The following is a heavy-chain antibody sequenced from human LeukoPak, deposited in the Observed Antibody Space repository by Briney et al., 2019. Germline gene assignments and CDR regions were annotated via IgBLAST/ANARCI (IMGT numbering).Heavy chain of an antibody. CDR2: ISSGGSSQ. CDR3: ARVSRDGSNPKS. Sequence: SGGSLRLSCAASGFTFSSYGMHWVRQAPGKGLEWVSLISSGGSSQYYADSAKGRFTISRDTSNNTLYLQMNSLRAEDTAVYYCARVSRDGSNPKSWGQGTLVTVSS. J-gene: IGHJ5*02. V-gene: IGHV3-30-3*01. CDR1: GFTFSSYG. D-gene: IGHD5-24*01.